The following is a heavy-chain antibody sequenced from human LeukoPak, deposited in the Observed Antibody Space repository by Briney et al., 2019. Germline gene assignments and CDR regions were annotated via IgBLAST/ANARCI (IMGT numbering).Heavy chain of an antibody. V-gene: IGHV3-23*01. J-gene: IGHJ4*02. CDR2: ISGSGGST. D-gene: IGHD2-2*01. CDR3: AKAPDIVVVPARFDY. CDR1: GFTFSSYA. Sequence: WGSLRLSCAASGFTFSSYAMSWVRQAPGKGLEWVSAISGSGGSTYYADSVKGRFTISRDNSKNTLYLQMNSLRAEDTAVYYCAKAPDIVVVPARFDYWGQGTLVTVSS.